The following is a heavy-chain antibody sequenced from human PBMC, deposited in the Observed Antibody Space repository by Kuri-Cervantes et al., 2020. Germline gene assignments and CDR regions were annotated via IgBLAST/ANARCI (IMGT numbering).Heavy chain of an antibody. CDR1: GFTFSSYS. D-gene: IGHD2-8*01. CDR2: ISSSSSYI. J-gene: IGHJ4*02. V-gene: IGHV3-21*01. Sequence: GGSLRLSCAASGFTFSSYSMNWVRQAPGKGLEWVSSISSSSSYIYYADSVKGRFTISRDNAKNSLYLQMNSLRAEDTAVYYCARDKEYLVWPPAGGFDYWGQGTLVTVSS. CDR3: ARDKEYLVWPPAGGFDY.